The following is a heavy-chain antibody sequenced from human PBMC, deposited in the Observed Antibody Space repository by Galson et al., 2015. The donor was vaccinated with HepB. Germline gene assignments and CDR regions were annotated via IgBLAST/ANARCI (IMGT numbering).Heavy chain of an antibody. V-gene: IGHV6-1*01. CDR2: TYYRSKWYN. J-gene: IGHJ6*02. CDR1: GDSVSSNSAA. Sequence: CAISGDSVSSNSAAWNWIRQSPSRGLEWLGRTYYRSKWYNDYAVSVKSRITINPDTSKNQFSLQLNSVTPEDTAVYYCARDMAYSSGWYYYGMDVWGQGTTVTVSS. D-gene: IGHD6-19*01. CDR3: ARDMAYSSGWYYYGMDV.